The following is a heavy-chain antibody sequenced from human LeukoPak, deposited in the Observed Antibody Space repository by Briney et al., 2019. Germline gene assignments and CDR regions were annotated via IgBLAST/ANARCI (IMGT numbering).Heavy chain of an antibody. J-gene: IGHJ4*02. V-gene: IGHV1-18*01. CDR1: GYTFTTYG. CDR2: IDTHEGDT. CDR3: ARDPEGHTDFDC. Sequence: ASVKVSSKASGYTFTTYGISWVRQAPGQGLEWMGWIDTHEGDTNYAQILQGRVTMTTDTSTSTAYMELRSLRSDDTAVYYCARDPEGHTDFDCWGQGTLVTVSS.